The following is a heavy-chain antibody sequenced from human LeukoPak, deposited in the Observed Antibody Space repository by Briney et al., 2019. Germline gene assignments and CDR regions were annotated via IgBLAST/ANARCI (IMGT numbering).Heavy chain of an antibody. CDR3: AKRGACSSTSCYSCGMDV. D-gene: IGHD2-2*02. CDR2: ISYDGSNK. J-gene: IGHJ6*02. CDR1: GFTFSSYG. V-gene: IGHV3-30*18. Sequence: GRSLRLSCAASGFTFSSYGMHWVRQAPGKGLEWVAVISYDGSNKYYADSVKGRFTISRDNSKNTLYLQMNSLRAEDTAVYYCAKRGACSSTSCYSCGMDVWGQGTTITVSS.